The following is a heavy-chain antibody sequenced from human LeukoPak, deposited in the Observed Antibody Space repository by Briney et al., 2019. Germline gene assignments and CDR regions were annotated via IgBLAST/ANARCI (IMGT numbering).Heavy chain of an antibody. J-gene: IGHJ4*02. CDR2: ISAYNGNT. CDR3: ARARLYCSGGSCFPFDY. D-gene: IGHD2-15*01. Sequence: ASVKVSCKASGYTFTSYGISWVRQAPGQGLEWMGWISAYNGNTNYAQKLQGRVTMTTDTSTSTAYMGLRSLRSDDTAVYYCARARLYCSGGSCFPFDYWGQGTLVTVSS. CDR1: GYTFTSYG. V-gene: IGHV1-18*04.